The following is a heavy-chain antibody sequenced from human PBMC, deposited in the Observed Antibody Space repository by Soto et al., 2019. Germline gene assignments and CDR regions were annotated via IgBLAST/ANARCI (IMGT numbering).Heavy chain of an antibody. V-gene: IGHV4-34*01. CDR1: GGSFSGYY. D-gene: IGHD3-3*01. J-gene: IGHJ6*03. CDR2: INHSGST. CDR3: ARLFPIRFLEWSRGYYYYYMDV. Sequence: SETLSLTCAVYGGSFSGYYWSWIRQPPGKGLEWIGEINHSGSTNYNPSLKSRVTISVDTSKNQFSLKLSSLTAADTAVYYCARLFPIRFLEWSRGYYYYYMDVWGKGTTVTVSS.